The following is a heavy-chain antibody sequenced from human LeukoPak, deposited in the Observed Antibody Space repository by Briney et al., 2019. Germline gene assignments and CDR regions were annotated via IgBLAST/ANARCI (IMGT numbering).Heavy chain of an antibody. CDR1: GYTFSNYA. CDR2: INTDTGKP. D-gene: IGHD2-2*01. Sequence: ASVKVSCKASGYTFSNYALNWVRQAPGQGLEWMGWINTDTGKPTYAQGFTGRFVFSLDTSVSTAYLQISSLQAADTAVYYCARFPHLYCSSAGCPNWLDPWGQGTLVTVSS. J-gene: IGHJ5*02. CDR3: ARFPHLYCSSAGCPNWLDP. V-gene: IGHV7-4-1*02.